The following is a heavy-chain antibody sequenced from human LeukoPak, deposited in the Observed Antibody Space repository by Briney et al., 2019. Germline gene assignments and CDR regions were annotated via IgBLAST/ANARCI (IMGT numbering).Heavy chain of an antibody. J-gene: IGHJ4*02. CDR2: IGGGGGT. V-gene: IGHV3-23*01. D-gene: IGHD5-12*01. CDR1: GFTFNTYA. Sequence: GGSLRLSCAASGFTFNTYAMSWVRQAPGKGLEWVSSIGGGGGTYYADSLKGRFTISRDNSKNTLYLQMNSLRAEDTAVYYCAKGNSGYNSGYYYQFFDYWGQGTLVTVSS. CDR3: AKGNSGYNSGYYYQFFDY.